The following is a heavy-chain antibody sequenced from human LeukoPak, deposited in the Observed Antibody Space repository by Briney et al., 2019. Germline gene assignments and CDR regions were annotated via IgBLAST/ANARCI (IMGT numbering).Heavy chain of an antibody. V-gene: IGHV3-66*02. D-gene: IGHD5-18*01. CDR3: ARDRYSYGYALDC. CDR2: IYSGGST. Sequence: GGSLRLSCAASGLTVSNNYMSWVRQAPGKGLEWVSVIYSGGSTYYADSVKGRFTISRDNSKNTLDLQMNSLRAEDSAVYYCARDRYSYGYALDCWGQGTLVTVSS. J-gene: IGHJ4*02. CDR1: GLTVSNNY.